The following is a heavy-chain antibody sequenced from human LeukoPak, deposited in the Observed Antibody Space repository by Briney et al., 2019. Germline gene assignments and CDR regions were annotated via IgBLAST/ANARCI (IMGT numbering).Heavy chain of an antibody. CDR3: ATEVLYDILTGYYGY. CDR1: GYTLTELS. J-gene: IGHJ4*02. D-gene: IGHD3-9*01. V-gene: IGHV1-24*01. CDR2: FDPEDGET. Sequence: ASVKVSCKVSGYTLTELSMHWVRQAPGKGLEWMGGFDPEDGETIYAQKFQGRVTMTEDTSTDTAYMELSSLRSEDTAVYYCATEVLYDILTGYYGYWGQGTLVTVSS.